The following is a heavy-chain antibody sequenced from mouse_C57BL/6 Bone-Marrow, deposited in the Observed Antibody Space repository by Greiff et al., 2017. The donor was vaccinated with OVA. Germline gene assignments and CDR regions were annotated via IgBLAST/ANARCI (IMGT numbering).Heavy chain of an antibody. Sequence: EVQLVESGAELVRPGSSVKMSCKTSGYTFTSYGINWVKQRPGQGLEWIGYIYIGNGYTEYNEKFKGKATLTSDTSSSTAYMQLSSLTSEDSAIYFCATYYYGSYWYFDVWGTGTTVTVSS. CDR3: ATYYYGSYWYFDV. CDR1: GYTFTSYG. V-gene: IGHV1-58*01. J-gene: IGHJ1*03. D-gene: IGHD1-1*01. CDR2: IYIGNGYT.